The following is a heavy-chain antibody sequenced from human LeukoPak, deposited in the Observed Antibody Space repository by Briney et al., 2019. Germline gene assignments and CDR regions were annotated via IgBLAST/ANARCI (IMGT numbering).Heavy chain of an antibody. V-gene: IGHV3-15*01. CDR3: TTEYYDFWSGYYTGISAFDI. CDR2: IKSKTDGGTT. Sequence: GALRLSCADSGFTFSNAWMSWVRQAPGKGLEWVGRIKSKTDGGTTDYAAPVKGRFTISRDDSKNTLYLQMNSLKTEDTAVYYCTTEYYDFWSGYYTGISAFDIWGQGTMVTVSS. CDR1: GFTFSNAW. J-gene: IGHJ3*02. D-gene: IGHD3-3*01.